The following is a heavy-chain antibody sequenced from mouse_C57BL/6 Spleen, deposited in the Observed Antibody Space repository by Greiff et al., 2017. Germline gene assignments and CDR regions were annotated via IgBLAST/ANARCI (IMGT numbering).Heavy chain of an antibody. CDR2: INPSTGGT. J-gene: IGHJ2*01. CDR1: GYTFTGYY. Sequence: VQLQQSGPELVKPGASVKISCKASGYTFTGYYMNWVKQSPEKSLEWIGEINPSTGGTTYNQKFKAKATLTVDKSSSTAYMQLKSLTSEDSAVYYCARSDYDRFDYWGQGTTLTVSS. CDR3: ARSDYDRFDY. V-gene: IGHV1-42*01. D-gene: IGHD2-4*01.